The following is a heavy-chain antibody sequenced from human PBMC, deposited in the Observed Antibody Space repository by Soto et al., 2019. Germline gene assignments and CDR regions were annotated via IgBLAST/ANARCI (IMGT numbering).Heavy chain of an antibody. CDR3: ARVVMITFGGVIVPNWFDP. J-gene: IGHJ5*02. CDR2: IYYSGGT. Sequence: QVQLQELGPGLVKPSQTLSLTCTVSGGSISSGGYYWSWIRQHPGKGLEWIGYIYYSGGTYYNPSLKSRVTISVDTSKNQFSLKLSSVTAADTAVYYCARVVMITFGGVIVPNWFDPWGQGTLVTVSS. CDR1: GGSISSGGYY. D-gene: IGHD3-16*02. V-gene: IGHV4-31*03.